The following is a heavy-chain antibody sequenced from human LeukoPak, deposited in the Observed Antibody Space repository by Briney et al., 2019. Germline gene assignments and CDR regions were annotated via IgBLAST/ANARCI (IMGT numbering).Heavy chain of an antibody. CDR2: IRGDGVTT. V-gene: IGHV3-23*01. CDR3: AKAVDLATISVDI. CDR1: GFTFSSHG. J-gene: IGHJ3*02. Sequence: PGGSLRLSCAASGFTFSSHGMNWVRQAPGKGLEWVSGIRGDGVTTYYADSVKGRFTISRDNSKNTLYLQMNSLRAEDTAVYYCAKAVDLATISVDIWGQGTMVTVSS. D-gene: IGHD5-24*01.